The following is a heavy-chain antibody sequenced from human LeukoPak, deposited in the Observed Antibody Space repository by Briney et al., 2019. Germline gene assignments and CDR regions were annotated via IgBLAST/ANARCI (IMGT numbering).Heavy chain of an antibody. D-gene: IGHD3-10*01. CDR2: IYYSGST. Sequence: SETLSLTCTVSGGSISSYYWSWLRQPPGKGLEWIGYIYYSGSTNYNPSLKSRVTISVDTSKNHFSLKLSSVTAADTAVYYCAMVLGAAKALYYYYYGMDVWGQGTTVTVSS. V-gene: IGHV4-59*01. CDR3: AMVLGAAKALYYYYYGMDV. CDR1: GGSISSYY. J-gene: IGHJ6*02.